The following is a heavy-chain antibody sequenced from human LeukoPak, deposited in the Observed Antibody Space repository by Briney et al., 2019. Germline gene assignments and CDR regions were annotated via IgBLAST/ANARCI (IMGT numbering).Heavy chain of an antibody. CDR3: ARDLPIWLSSITARPTQKGKYHMDV. J-gene: IGHJ6*03. Sequence: SQTLSLTCTVSGGSISSYSYYWDWIRQPPGKGLEWIGTLYYNGSTYYNPSLKSRVTLSVDTSRNHFSLKLTAVTAADTAVYYCARDLPIWLSSITARPTQKGKYHMDVWGKGTTVTVSS. CDR2: LYYNGST. D-gene: IGHD1-14*01. V-gene: IGHV4-39*07. CDR1: GGSISSYSYY.